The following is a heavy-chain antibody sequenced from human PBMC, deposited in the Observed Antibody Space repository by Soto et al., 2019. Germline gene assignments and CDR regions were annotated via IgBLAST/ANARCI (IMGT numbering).Heavy chain of an antibody. CDR1: GFTFSSYG. Sequence: EVQLLESGGDLVQPGGSLTLSCAAAGFTFSSYGMSWVRQAPGKGLEWVSAVSGSGGSVYYADSVRGRFTISRDNSKNTLYLQVNSPRAEDTAIYYCAKGSVVGADYSYGMDVWGQGTTVTVSS. CDR2: VSGSGGSV. D-gene: IGHD2-2*01. J-gene: IGHJ6*02. CDR3: AKGSVVGADYSYGMDV. V-gene: IGHV3-23*01.